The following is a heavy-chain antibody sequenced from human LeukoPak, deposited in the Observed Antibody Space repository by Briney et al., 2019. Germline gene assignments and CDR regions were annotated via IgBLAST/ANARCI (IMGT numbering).Heavy chain of an antibody. V-gene: IGHV5-51*01. Sequence: GESLKISCKGSGYSFTSYWIAWVRQMPGKGLEYMGIIYPGNSDTRYSPSSQGQVIISADTSINTAYLQWSSLKASDTAMYYCARGEAYASSWNGDWGQGTLVTVSS. CDR2: IYPGNSDT. CDR3: ARGEAYASSWNGD. CDR1: GYSFTSYW. D-gene: IGHD6-13*01. J-gene: IGHJ4*02.